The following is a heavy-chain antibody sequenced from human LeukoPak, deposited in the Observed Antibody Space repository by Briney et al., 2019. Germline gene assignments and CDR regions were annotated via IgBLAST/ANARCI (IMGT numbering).Heavy chain of an antibody. J-gene: IGHJ4*02. V-gene: IGHV3-23*01. CDR1: GGSFSGYY. D-gene: IGHD6-13*01. Sequence: ETLSLTCAVYGGSFSGYYWSWIRQAPGKGLEWVSVISGSGGSTYYADSVKGRFTISRDNSKNTLYLQMNSLRAEDTAVYYCAKEQNTYSSSPPDYWGQGTLVTVSS. CDR3: AKEQNTYSSSPPDY. CDR2: ISGSGGST.